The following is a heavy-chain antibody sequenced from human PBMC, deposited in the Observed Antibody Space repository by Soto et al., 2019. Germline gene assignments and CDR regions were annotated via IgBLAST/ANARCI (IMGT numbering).Heavy chain of an antibody. V-gene: IGHV5-10-1*01. CDR2: IDPSDSYT. D-gene: IGHD6-19*01. CDR3: AKAVAGTSTFDP. CDR1: GYSFTSYW. Sequence: PGESLKISCKGSGYSFTSYWISWGRQMPGKGLEWVGRIDPSDSYTNYSPSFQGHVTISADKSISTAYLHWSSLKASDTAMYYCAKAVAGTSTFDPWGQGTLVTVSS. J-gene: IGHJ5*02.